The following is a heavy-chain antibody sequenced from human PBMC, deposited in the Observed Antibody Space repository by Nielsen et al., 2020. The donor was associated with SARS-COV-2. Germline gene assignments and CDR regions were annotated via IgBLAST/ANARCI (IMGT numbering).Heavy chain of an antibody. V-gene: IGHV3-30*02. Sequence: GGSLRLSCAASGFTFSSYGMHWVRQAPGKGLEWVAVIWYDGSNKYYADSVKGRFTISRDNSKNTLYLQMNSLRAEDTAVYYCAKDSYVNYYDSSGYYWDRYFDLWGRGTLVTVSS. CDR1: GFTFSSYG. D-gene: IGHD3-22*01. CDR3: AKDSYVNYYDSSGYYWDRYFDL. CDR2: IWYDGSNK. J-gene: IGHJ2*01.